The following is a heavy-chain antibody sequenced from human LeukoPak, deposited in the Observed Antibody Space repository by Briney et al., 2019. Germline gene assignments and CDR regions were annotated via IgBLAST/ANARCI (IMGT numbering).Heavy chain of an antibody. J-gene: IGHJ6*02. D-gene: IGHD6-6*01. V-gene: IGHV3-53*01. CDR2: IYSGGST. CDR1: GFTVSSNY. Sequence: PGGSLRLSCAASGFTVSSNYMSWVRQAPGKGLEWVSVIYSGGSTYYADSVKGRFTISRDNSKNTLYLQMSSLRAEDTAVYYCARDQVAARSNYYYGMDVWGQGTTVTVSS. CDR3: ARDQVAARSNYYYGMDV.